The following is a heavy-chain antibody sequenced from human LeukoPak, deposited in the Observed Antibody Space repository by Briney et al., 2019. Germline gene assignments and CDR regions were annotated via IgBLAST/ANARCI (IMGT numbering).Heavy chain of an antibody. Sequence: GGSLRLSCAASGFTFDDYAMHWVRQAPGKGLEWVSGISWNSGSIGYADSVKGRFTISRDNAKNSLFLQMNSLRAEDTAVYYCARAIYDGLDIWGQGKMVTVSS. D-gene: IGHD5-24*01. CDR3: ARAIYDGLDI. V-gene: IGHV3-9*01. CDR1: GFTFDDYA. J-gene: IGHJ3*02. CDR2: ISWNSGSI.